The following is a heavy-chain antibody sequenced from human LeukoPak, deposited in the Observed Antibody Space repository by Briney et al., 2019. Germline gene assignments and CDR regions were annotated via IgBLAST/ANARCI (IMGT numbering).Heavy chain of an antibody. V-gene: IGHV1-69*13. CDR1: GGAFSSYA. J-gene: IGHJ4*02. CDR3: ARADYDILTGYYLNYFDY. CDR2: LIPIFGTT. Sequence: ASVKVSCKASGGAFSSYAISRVRQAPGQGLEWMGGLIPIFGTTNYAQKFQGRVTITADESTSTAYMELSSLRSEDTAVYYCARADYDILTGYYLNYFDYWGQGTLVTVSS. D-gene: IGHD3-9*01.